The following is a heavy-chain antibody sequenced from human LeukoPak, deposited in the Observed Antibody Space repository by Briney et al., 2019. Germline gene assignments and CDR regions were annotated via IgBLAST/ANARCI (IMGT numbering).Heavy chain of an antibody. CDR1: GFTFSNAW. CDR3: TTENNGDLNLYYFDY. V-gene: IGHV3-15*01. CDR2: IKSKTDGGTT. D-gene: IGHD4-17*01. J-gene: IGHJ4*02. Sequence: GGSLSLSCAASGFTFSNAWMSWVRQAPGKGLEWVGRIKSKTDGGTTDYAAPVKGRFTISRDDSKNTLYLQMNSLKTEDTAVYYCTTENNGDLNLYYFDYWGQGTLVTVSS.